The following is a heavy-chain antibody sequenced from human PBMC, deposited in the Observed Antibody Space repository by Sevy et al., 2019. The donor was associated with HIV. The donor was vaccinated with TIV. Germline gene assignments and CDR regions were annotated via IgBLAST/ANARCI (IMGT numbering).Heavy chain of an antibody. Sequence: GGSLRLSCAASGFILSDYYMSWIRQAPGKGLEWLSYISDSDDSIYYADSVKGRFTISWDKTKNSLYLQMNSLRAEDTAVYYCARDYVKDGDLGDYYYFAMDVWGQGTTVTVSS. CDR3: ARDYVKDGDLGDYYYFAMDV. D-gene: IGHD4-17*01. J-gene: IGHJ6*02. V-gene: IGHV3-11*01. CDR1: GFILSDYY. CDR2: ISDSDDSI.